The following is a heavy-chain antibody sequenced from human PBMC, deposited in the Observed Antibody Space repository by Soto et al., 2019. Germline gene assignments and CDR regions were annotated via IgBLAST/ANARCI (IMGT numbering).Heavy chain of an antibody. CDR2: IYWDDDN. J-gene: IGHJ4*02. D-gene: IGHD4-17*01. Sequence: QITLKESGPTLVKPTQTLTLTCTFSGFSLSTSGVGVGWIRQPPGKALEWLALIYWDDDNRYSPSLKSRLTITKDTSKNQVVLTMTNMDPVDTATYYCAHRLATVTTFDYWGQGTLVTVSS. CDR1: GFSLSTSGVG. CDR3: AHRLATVTTFDY. V-gene: IGHV2-5*02.